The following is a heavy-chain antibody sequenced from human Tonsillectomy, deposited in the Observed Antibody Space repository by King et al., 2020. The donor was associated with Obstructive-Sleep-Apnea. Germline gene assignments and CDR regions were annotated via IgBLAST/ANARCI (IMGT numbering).Heavy chain of an antibody. CDR1: GVSISSSSYY. CDR2: IYYSGST. J-gene: IGHJ4*02. Sequence: LQLQESGPGLVKPSETLSLTCTVSGVSISSSSYYWGWIRQPPGKGLEWIGSIYYSGSTYYNPSLKSRVTISIDKSKNQFSLKLSSVTAADTAVYYCARTLDGGYFDSWGQGTLVTVSS. D-gene: IGHD3-10*01. CDR3: ARTLDGGYFDS. V-gene: IGHV4-39*07.